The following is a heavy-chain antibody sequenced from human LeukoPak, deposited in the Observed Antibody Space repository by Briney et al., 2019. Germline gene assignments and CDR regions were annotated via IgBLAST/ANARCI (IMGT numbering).Heavy chain of an antibody. V-gene: IGHV6-1*01. Sequence: SQTLSLTCAISGDSASSNSAAWNWIRQSPSRGLEWLGRTYYRSKWYNDYAISVKGRITINPDTSKSQFSLQLNSVTPEDTAMYYSAREATGAFDIWGQGTMVTVSS. CDR1: GDSASSNSAA. CDR2: TYYRSKWYN. CDR3: AREATGAFDI. J-gene: IGHJ3*02.